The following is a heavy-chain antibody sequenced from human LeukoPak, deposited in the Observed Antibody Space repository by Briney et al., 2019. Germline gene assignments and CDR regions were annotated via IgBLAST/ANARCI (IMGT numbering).Heavy chain of an antibody. V-gene: IGHV4-4*07. CDR2: IYTGGST. Sequence: SETLSLTCTVSGGSISSYYWSWIRQPAGKGLEWIGRIYTGGSTNYNPSLKSRVTMSVDTSKNQFSLKLSSVTAADTAVYYCAREAPLLWFGELTLYYYGMDVWGQGTTVTVSS. J-gene: IGHJ6*02. CDR3: AREAPLLWFGELTLYYYGMDV. CDR1: GGSISSYY. D-gene: IGHD3-10*01.